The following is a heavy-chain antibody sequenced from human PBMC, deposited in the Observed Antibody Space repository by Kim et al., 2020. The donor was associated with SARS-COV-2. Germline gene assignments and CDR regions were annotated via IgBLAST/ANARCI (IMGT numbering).Heavy chain of an antibody. CDR1: GFTFSSYP. D-gene: IGHD5-18*01. CDR2: ISGNGGST. CDR3: VKDQNEYSYGFYFDY. V-gene: IGHV3-64D*06. Sequence: GGSLRLSCSASGFTFSSYPMHWVRQAPGKGLEYLSSISGNGGSTHHADSVKGRFTISRDNSMNTLYLQMSGLRTEDTAVYYCVKDQNEYSYGFYFDYWGQGNLVSVSS. J-gene: IGHJ4*02.